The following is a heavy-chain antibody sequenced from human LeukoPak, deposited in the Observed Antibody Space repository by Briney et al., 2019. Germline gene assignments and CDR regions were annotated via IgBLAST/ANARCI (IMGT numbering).Heavy chain of an antibody. CDR3: ARRHGRCSDGSCYYPDY. V-gene: IGHV1-8*01. Sequence: ASVKVSCKASGYTFTSYDINWVRQAPGQGLEWMGWMNPNSGNTGYAQKFQGRVTMTSNSSITTAYMELSSLRSEDTAVYYCARRHGRCSDGSCYYPDYWGQGTLVTVSS. CDR1: GYTFTSYD. D-gene: IGHD2-15*01. CDR2: MNPNSGNT. J-gene: IGHJ4*02.